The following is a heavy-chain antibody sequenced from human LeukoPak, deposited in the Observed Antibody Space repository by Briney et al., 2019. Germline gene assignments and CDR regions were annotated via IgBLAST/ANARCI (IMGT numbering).Heavy chain of an antibody. Sequence: PSETLSLTCTVSGYSISSGYYWGWVRQPPGKGLEWIGSIYHSGSTYYNPSLKSRVTISVDTSKNQFSLKLSSVTAADTAVYYCARDPHIMITFGGVISWFDPWGQGTLVTVSS. CDR1: GYSISSGYY. J-gene: IGHJ5*02. V-gene: IGHV4-38-2*02. D-gene: IGHD3-16*02. CDR3: ARDPHIMITFGGVISWFDP. CDR2: IYHSGST.